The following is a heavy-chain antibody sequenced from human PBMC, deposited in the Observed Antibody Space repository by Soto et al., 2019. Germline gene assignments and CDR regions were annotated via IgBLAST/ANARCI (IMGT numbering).Heavy chain of an antibody. CDR1: GFTFSSYG. Sequence: GGFLRLSCAASGFTFSSYGMHWVRQAPGKGLEWVAVISYDGSNKYYADSVKGRFTISRDNSKNTLYLQMNSLRAEDTAVYYCAKDREWEEYNWFDPWGQGTLVTVSS. CDR2: ISYDGSNK. J-gene: IGHJ5*02. CDR3: AKDREWEEYNWFDP. D-gene: IGHD1-26*01. V-gene: IGHV3-30*18.